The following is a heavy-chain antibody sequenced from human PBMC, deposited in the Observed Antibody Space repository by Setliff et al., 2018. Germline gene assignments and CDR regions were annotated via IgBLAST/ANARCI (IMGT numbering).Heavy chain of an antibody. CDR2: IYYSGST. J-gene: IGHJ4*02. CDR3: ASWYYDFWSGYYIPGYFDY. D-gene: IGHD3-3*01. CDR1: GGSISSRSYY. V-gene: IGHV4-39*01. Sequence: SETLSLTCTVSGGSISSRSYYWGWIRQPPGKGLEWIGSIYYSGSTYYKPSLKSRVAISVDTAKNQFSLKLSSVTAADTAVYYCASWYYDFWSGYYIPGYFDYWGQGTLVTVS.